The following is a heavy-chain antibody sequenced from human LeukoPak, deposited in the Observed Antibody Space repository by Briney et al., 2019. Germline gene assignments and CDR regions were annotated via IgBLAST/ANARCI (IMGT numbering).Heavy chain of an antibody. D-gene: IGHD2-15*01. J-gene: IGHJ4*02. V-gene: IGHV4-34*01. CDR1: GGSFSGYH. CDR2: INHSGST. Sequence: PSETLSLTCAVYGGSFSGYHWSWIRQPPGKGLEWIGEINHSGSTNYNPSLKSRVTISVDTSKNQFSLKVRSVTAADTAVFYCARRAFPRCYSLWGQGTLVTVSS. CDR3: ARRAFPRCYSL.